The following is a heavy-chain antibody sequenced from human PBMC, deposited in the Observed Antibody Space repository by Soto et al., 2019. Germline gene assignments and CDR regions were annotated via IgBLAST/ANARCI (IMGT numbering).Heavy chain of an antibody. CDR3: ARARTGTSPSRYCSGGSCYTKRTRFWDY. CDR2: IYYSGST. CDR1: GGSISSGGYY. J-gene: IGHJ4*02. Sequence: TLSLTCTVSGGSISSGGYYWSWIRQHPGKGLEWIGYIYYSGSTYYNPSLKSRVTISVDTSKNQFSLQLSSVTAADTAVYYCARARTGTSPSRYCSGGSCYTKRTRFWDYWGQGTLVTVSS. D-gene: IGHD2-15*01. V-gene: IGHV4-31*03.